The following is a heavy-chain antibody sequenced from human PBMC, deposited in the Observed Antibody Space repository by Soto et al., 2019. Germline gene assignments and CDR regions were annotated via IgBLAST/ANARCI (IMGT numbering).Heavy chain of an antibody. J-gene: IGHJ4*02. V-gene: IGHV1-46*01. CDR3: ARDGRSSYSSDWYYFDY. CDR2: INPSGGST. CDR1: GYTFTIYY. D-gene: IGHD6-19*01. Sequence: ASVKVSFKASGYTFTIYYMHCVRQAPGQGLEWMGIINPSGGSTSYAQKFQGRVTMTRDTSTSTVYMELSSLRSEDTAVYYCARDGRSSYSSDWYYFDYWGQGTLVTVSS.